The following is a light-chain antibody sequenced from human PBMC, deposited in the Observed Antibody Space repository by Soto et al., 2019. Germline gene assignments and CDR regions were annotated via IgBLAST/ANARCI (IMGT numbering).Light chain of an antibody. CDR3: QQYGSSPPIT. Sequence: EIVLTQSPGTLSLSPGERATLSCRASQSVTSIYLAWYQQRPGQAPRLLIYGASSRATGIPDRFSGSGSGTDFTLTISRLEPEDFAVDYCQQYGSSPPITFGQGTRLEIK. V-gene: IGKV3-20*01. CDR1: QSVTSIY. J-gene: IGKJ5*01. CDR2: GAS.